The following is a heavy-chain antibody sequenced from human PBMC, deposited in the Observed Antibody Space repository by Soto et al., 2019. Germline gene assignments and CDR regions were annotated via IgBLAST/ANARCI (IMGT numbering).Heavy chain of an antibody. CDR3: AKRGSGSYYDY. CDR1: GFTFSSYA. D-gene: IGHD3-10*01. J-gene: IGHJ4*02. Sequence: EVQLLESGGGLVQPGGSLRLSCAASGFTFSSYAMSWVRQAPGKGLERVSVISGSGGSTYYADSVKGRFTISRDNSKNPLYLQMNSLRAEDTAVYYCAKRGSGSYYDYWGQGTLVTVSS. V-gene: IGHV3-23*01. CDR2: ISGSGGST.